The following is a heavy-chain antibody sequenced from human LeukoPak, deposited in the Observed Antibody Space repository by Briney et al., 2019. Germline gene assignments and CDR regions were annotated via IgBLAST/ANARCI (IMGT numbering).Heavy chain of an antibody. Sequence: SETLSLTCGVSGGSITSTNYWPWVRQPPGKGLEWIGEVNLQGSTNYNPSLMGRVAISVAMSDNHISLQLTSVTAADTAVYYCAREGGPYRPLDYSGQGTLVTVSS. CDR3: AREGGPYRPLDY. CDR2: VNLQGST. CDR1: GGSITSTNY. V-gene: IGHV4-4*02. J-gene: IGHJ4*02.